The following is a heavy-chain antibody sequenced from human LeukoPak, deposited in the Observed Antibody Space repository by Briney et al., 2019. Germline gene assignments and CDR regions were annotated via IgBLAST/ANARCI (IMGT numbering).Heavy chain of an antibody. Sequence: GGSLRLSCAASGFTFSTHWMHWVRQAPGKGLVWVSRISTDGSTTGYAESVRGRFTTSRDNTKNTVYLQMSSLRAEDTAVYYCTRDRTTVTLFDYWGQGALVTVSS. CDR1: GFTFSTHW. D-gene: IGHD4-17*01. V-gene: IGHV3-74*01. J-gene: IGHJ4*02. CDR3: TRDRTTVTLFDY. CDR2: ISTDGSTT.